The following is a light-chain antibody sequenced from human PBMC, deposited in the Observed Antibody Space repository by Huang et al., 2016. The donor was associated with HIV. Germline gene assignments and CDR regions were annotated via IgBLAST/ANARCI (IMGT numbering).Light chain of an antibody. V-gene: IGKV1-39*01. J-gene: IGKJ4*01. CDR1: QSISSY. Sequence: DIQMTPSPTSLSASVGDRVTITCRASQSISSYLNWYQRKPGKAPNLLSYSASSLQRGVPSRFSGSGSGTDFTLTINNLQPDDLGTYYCQQSYSTPRGFGGGTKVEIK. CDR2: SAS. CDR3: QQSYSTPRG.